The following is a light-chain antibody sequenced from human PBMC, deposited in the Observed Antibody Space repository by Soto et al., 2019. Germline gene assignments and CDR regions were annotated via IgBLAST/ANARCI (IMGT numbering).Light chain of an antibody. CDR1: QSISVW. CDR2: KAS. Sequence: DIQMTQSPSTLSASVGDRVTITCRASQSISVWLAWYQQKAGKAPNLLIYKASRLESGVPSRFSGSGSETEFTLTISGLQHGDSATYYCQQYNSYSPTFGQGTKV. CDR3: QQYNSYSPT. J-gene: IGKJ1*01. V-gene: IGKV1-5*03.